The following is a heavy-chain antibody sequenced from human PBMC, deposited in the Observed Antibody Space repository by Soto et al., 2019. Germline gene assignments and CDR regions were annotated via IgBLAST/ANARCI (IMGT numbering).Heavy chain of an antibody. D-gene: IGHD3-3*01. CDR1: GYSFTSYW. CDR3: ARRYDFWSGYPTDYYYYGMDV. V-gene: IGHV5-51*01. CDR2: IYPGDSDT. J-gene: IGHJ6*02. Sequence: GESLKISCKGSGYSFTSYWIGWVRQMPGKGLEWMGIIYPGDSDTRYSPSFQGQVTISADKSISTAYLQWSSLKASDTAMYYCARRYDFWSGYPTDYYYYGMDVWGQGTTVTVSS.